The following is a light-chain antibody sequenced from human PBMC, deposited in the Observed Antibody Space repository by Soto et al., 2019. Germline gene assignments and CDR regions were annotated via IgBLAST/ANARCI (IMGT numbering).Light chain of an antibody. V-gene: IGKV1-39*01. J-gene: IGKJ4*01. CDR2: AAS. Sequence: DIPMPQSPASLSASVGARVTITCRASQSISSYLNWNQQKPGKAPKLLIYAASSLQSGVPSRFSGSGSGTDFTLNISSRQPEDFATYECQQSNSTPRTFGGGTKVEIK. CDR3: QQSNSTPRT. CDR1: QSISSY.